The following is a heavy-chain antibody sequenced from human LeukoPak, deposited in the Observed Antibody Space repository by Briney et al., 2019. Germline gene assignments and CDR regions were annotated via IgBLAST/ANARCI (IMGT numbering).Heavy chain of an antibody. CDR1: GFTFSTYA. Sequence: PGGSLRLSCAASGFTFSTYAMSWVRQAPGKGLEWVSAISGSGGSTYYADSVKGRFTISRDNSKNTLYLQMNSLRAEDTAVYYCAKGLHGGSSSPEGYWGQGTLVTVSS. CDR2: ISGSGGST. CDR3: AKGLHGGSSSPEGY. J-gene: IGHJ4*02. V-gene: IGHV3-23*01. D-gene: IGHD6-6*01.